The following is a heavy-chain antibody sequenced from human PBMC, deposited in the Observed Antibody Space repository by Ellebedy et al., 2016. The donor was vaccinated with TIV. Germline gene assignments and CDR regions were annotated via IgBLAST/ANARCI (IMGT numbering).Heavy chain of an antibody. CDR2: IRQEGDEI. Sequence: GGSLRLSCAASGFNFRSYWMTWVRQAPGKGLEWVAKIRQEGDEIYYVESVKGRFTISRDNAKNSLFRQMNSLRVEDTAVDYCARRASYGDYAVQVNPWFDPWGQGTLVTVSS. CDR3: ARRASYGDYAVQVNPWFDP. D-gene: IGHD4-17*01. CDR1: GFNFRSYW. J-gene: IGHJ5*02. V-gene: IGHV3-7*01.